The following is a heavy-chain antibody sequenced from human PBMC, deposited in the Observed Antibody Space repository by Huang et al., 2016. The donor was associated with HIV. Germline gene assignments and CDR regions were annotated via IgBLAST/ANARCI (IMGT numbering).Heavy chain of an antibody. CDR3: AREKAADSAWYGVYYFDY. Sequence: QVQLRQWGAGLVKPSETLSLTCAVYGGSFSGYYWTWIRQSPGKGLEWIGEINHIGKTNYQPSLKSRVTISKDTAKNQFSLQLISVSAADTGVYFCAREKAADSAWYGVYYFDYWGEGALVTVTS. D-gene: IGHD6-19*01. CDR2: INHIGKT. CDR1: GGSFSGYY. V-gene: IGHV4-34*01. J-gene: IGHJ4*02.